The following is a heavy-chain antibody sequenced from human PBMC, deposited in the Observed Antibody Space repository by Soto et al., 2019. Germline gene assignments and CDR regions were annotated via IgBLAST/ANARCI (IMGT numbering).Heavy chain of an antibody. CDR1: GFTFSTYS. Sequence: EVQLVESGGGLVKPGGSLRLSCAASGFTFSTYSMHWVRQAPGKGLEWVSSIDPSSVYIFYAASLQGRFTVSRANAQNSFSLQMNSLRAEDTAVYYCARSLVRGAPDSWGQGTLVTVSS. D-gene: IGHD1-26*01. J-gene: IGHJ4*02. CDR3: ARSLVRGAPDS. V-gene: IGHV3-21*01. CDR2: IDPSSVYI.